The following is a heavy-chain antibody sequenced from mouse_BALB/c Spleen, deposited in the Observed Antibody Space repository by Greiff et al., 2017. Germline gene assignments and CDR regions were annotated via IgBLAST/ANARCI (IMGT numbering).Heavy chain of an antibody. V-gene: IGHV5-17*02. CDR1: GFTFSSFG. CDR3: ARFYRYFDV. Sequence: EVNLVESGGGLVQPGGSRKLSCAASGFTFSSFGMHWVRQAPEKGLAWVAYISSGSSTIYYADTVKGRFTISRDNPKNTLFLQMTSLRSEDTAMYYCARFYRYFDVWGAGTTVTVSS. J-gene: IGHJ1*01. CDR2: ISSGSSTI.